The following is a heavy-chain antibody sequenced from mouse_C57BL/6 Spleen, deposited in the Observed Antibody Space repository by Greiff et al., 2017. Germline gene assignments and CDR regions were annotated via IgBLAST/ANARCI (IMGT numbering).Heavy chain of an antibody. D-gene: IGHD3-2*02. CDR3: AKTAQATGGFAY. V-gene: IGHV1-50*01. CDR1: GYTFTSYW. Sequence: QVQLQQPGAELVKPGASVKLSCKASGYTFTSYWMQWVKQRPGQGLEWIGEIDPSDSYTNYNQKFKGKATLPVDTSSSTAYMQLSSLTSEDSAVYYCAKTAQATGGFAYWGQGTLVTVSA. J-gene: IGHJ3*01. CDR2: IDPSDSYT.